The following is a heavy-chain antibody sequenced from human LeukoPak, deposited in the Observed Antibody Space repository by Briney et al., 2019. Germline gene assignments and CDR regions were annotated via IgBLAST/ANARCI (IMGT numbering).Heavy chain of an antibody. V-gene: IGHV3-11*06. CDR2: IGSSSTNR. J-gene: IGHJ4*02. CDR3: ARLNRTSSGCYDY. CDR1: GFTFRDYY. Sequence: GGSLRLSCAPSGFTFRDYYMSWIPEAPGRGGVWVSYIGSSSTNRNYTAFVEGGFTVARFNAKNSMYLQMISLRAEDTAVYYWARLNRTSSGCYDYWGQGTLVTVSS. D-gene: IGHD3-22*01.